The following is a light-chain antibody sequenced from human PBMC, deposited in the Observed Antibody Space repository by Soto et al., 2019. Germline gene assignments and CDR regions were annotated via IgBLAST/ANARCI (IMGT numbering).Light chain of an antibody. Sequence: DIQMTQSPSTLSASIGDRVTITCRASQSINTWLAWYQQRLGKAPKLLVYDASSLESGVPSRFRGSGSGTEFTLTISSLQADDFATYFCQQYNSYSWTFGQGTKVEIK. J-gene: IGKJ1*01. CDR2: DAS. V-gene: IGKV1-5*01. CDR1: QSINTW. CDR3: QQYNSYSWT.